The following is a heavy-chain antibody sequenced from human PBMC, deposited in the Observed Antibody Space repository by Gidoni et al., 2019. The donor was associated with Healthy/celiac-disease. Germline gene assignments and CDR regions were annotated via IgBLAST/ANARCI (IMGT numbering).Heavy chain of an antibody. CDR3: AKDSFGATIPYYFDY. CDR2: MSGSRGST. D-gene: IGHD5-12*01. CDR1: GFTFSRYA. Sequence: EVQLLVSGGGLVQPGGSLRLSCAASGFTFSRYAMSWLRQAPGKGLEWVSAMSGSRGSTYYADSVKGRFTISRDNSKNTLYLQMNSLRAEDTAVYYCAKDSFGATIPYYFDYWGQGTLVTVSS. V-gene: IGHV3-23*01. J-gene: IGHJ4*02.